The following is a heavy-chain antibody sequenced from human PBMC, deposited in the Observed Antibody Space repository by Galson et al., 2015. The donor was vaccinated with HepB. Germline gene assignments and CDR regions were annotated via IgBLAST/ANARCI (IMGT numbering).Heavy chain of an antibody. CDR3: TTGAHCSSTSCSFY. CDR2: IKSKIDGGTT. CDR1: GFTFSYAW. J-gene: IGHJ4*02. D-gene: IGHD2-2*01. V-gene: IGHV3-15*07. Sequence: SLRLSCAASGFTFSYAWMNWVRQAPGKGLEWVGRIKSKIDGGTTDYATPVKGRFTMSRDDSKSTLYLQINSLETEDTAVYYCTTGAHCSSTSCSFYWGQGTLVTVSS.